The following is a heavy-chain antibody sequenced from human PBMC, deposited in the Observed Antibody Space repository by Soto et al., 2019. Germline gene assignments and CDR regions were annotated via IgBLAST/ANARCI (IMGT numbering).Heavy chain of an antibody. J-gene: IGHJ6*02. D-gene: IGHD2-21*02. CDR1: GGTFSSYA. V-gene: IGHV1-69*05. CDR3: ARDLDTSSAPGTAGLYGMDV. Sequence: PVKVSCKASGGTFSSYAISWVRQAPGQGLEWMGGIIPIFGTANYAQKFQGRVTSTRDTSASIAYMELSSLISEDTAVYYCARDLDTSSAPGTAGLYGMDVWGQGTTVTVSS. CDR2: IIPIFGTA.